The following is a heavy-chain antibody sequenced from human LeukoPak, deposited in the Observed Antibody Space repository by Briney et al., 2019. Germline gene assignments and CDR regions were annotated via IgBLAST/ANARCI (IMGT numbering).Heavy chain of an antibody. V-gene: IGHV4-59*01. CDR2: IYYSGNT. CDR3: ARDYAFDI. Sequence: SETLSLTCTVSGGSISSYYWSWIRQPPGKGLEWIGCIYYSGNTNYNPSLKSRVTISIDTSKNQFSLKLSSVTAADTAVYYCARDYAFDIWGQGTMVTVSS. CDR1: GGSISSYY. J-gene: IGHJ3*02.